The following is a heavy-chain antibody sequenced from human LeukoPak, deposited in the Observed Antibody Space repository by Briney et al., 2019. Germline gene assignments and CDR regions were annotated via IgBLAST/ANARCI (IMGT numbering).Heavy chain of an antibody. J-gene: IGHJ3*02. CDR3: ARGNRRVHTFDI. D-gene: IGHD1-14*01. Sequence: AGGSLRLSCAASGFTFSSYAMSWVRQAPGKGLEWVSAISGSGGSTYYADSVKGRFTISRDNSKNTLYLQMNSLRAEDTAVYYCARGNRRVHTFDIWGQGTMVTVSS. V-gene: IGHV3-23*01. CDR2: ISGSGGST. CDR1: GFTFSSYA.